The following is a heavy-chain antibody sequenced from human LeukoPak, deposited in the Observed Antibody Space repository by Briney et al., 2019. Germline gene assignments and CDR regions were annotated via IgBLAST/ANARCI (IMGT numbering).Heavy chain of an antibody. D-gene: IGHD3-10*01. CDR1: GGSISNYY. CDR3: ASVRRGFGESSKYYSYYYMDV. Sequence: SETLSLTCTVSGGSISNYYWNWIRQPPGKGLEWIGYIYYTGNTNYNPSLKSRVTISVDTSKNQFSLKLSAVTAADTAVYFCASVRRGFGESSKYYSYYYMDVWGNGTTVTISS. J-gene: IGHJ6*03. V-gene: IGHV4-59*08. CDR2: IYYTGNT.